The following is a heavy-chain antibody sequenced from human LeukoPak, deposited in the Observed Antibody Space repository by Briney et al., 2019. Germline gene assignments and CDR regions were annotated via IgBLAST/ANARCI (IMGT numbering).Heavy chain of an antibody. CDR2: IKSKTDGGTT. Sequence: GGSLRLSCAASGLAFSNTWMNWVRQAPGKGLEWVGRIKSKTDGGTTDYAAPVRGRFTISRDDLKNTLYLQMNSLRAEDTAVYYCAKGRPHHRDYLDYWGQGTLVTVSS. CDR3: AKGRPHHRDYLDY. D-gene: IGHD1-14*01. V-gene: IGHV3-15*01. J-gene: IGHJ4*02. CDR1: GLAFSNTW.